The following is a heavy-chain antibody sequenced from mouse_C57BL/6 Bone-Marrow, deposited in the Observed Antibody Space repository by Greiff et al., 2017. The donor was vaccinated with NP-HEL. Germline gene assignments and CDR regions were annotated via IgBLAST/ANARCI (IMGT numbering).Heavy chain of an antibody. CDR3: ARWGYGRGYAMDY. Sequence: QVQLQQPGAELVRPGTSVKLSCKASGYTFTSYWMHWVKQRPGQGLEWIGVIDPSDSYTNYNQTFKGKATLTVDTSSSTAYMQLSSLTSEDSAVYYCARWGYGRGYAMDYWGQGTSVTVSS. CDR1: GYTFTSYW. CDR2: IDPSDSYT. D-gene: IGHD1-1*01. V-gene: IGHV1-59*01. J-gene: IGHJ4*01.